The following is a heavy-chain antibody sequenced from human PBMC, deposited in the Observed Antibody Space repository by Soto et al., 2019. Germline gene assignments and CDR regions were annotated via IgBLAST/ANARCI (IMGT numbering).Heavy chain of an antibody. CDR1: GGSISSGDYY. CDR3: ARDRPYYYGMDV. CDR2: IYYSGST. V-gene: IGHV4-30-4*01. D-gene: IGHD6-6*01. J-gene: IGHJ6*02. Sequence: PSETLSLTCTVSGGSISSGDYYWSWIRQPPGKGLEWIGYIYYSGSTYYNPSLKSRVTISVDTSKKQFSLKLSSVTAADTAVYYCARDRPYYYGMDVWGQATTVTVSS.